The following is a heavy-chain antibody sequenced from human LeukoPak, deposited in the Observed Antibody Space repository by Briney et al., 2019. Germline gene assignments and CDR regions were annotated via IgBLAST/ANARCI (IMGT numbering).Heavy chain of an antibody. CDR2: TLYRSKWYN. D-gene: IGHD3-10*01. V-gene: IGHV6-1*01. CDR3: ARSDGSGSYPAHLFDY. CDR1: GDSVSSNSAA. J-gene: IGHJ4*02. Sequence: SQTLSLTCSISGDSVSSNSAAWNWIRQSPSRGLEWLGRTLYRSKWYNDYAVSVQSRITINPATSKNQFSLQLNSVTAADTAVYYCARSDGSGSYPAHLFDYWGQGTLVTVSS.